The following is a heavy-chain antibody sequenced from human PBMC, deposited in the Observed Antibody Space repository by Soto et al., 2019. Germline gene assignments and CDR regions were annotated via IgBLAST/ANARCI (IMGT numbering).Heavy chain of an antibody. CDR3: DSSGYSPYYYYGMDV. Sequence: GESQKSSYKGSGYRVSSYWSGWVRQMNGKGLEWMGIIYPGDSDTRYSPSFQGQVTISADKSISTAYLQWSSLKASDTAMYYYDSSGYSPYYYYGMDVWGQGTTVTVSS. V-gene: IGHV5-51*01. D-gene: IGHD3-22*01. CDR2: IYPGDSDT. J-gene: IGHJ6*02. CDR1: GYRVSSYW.